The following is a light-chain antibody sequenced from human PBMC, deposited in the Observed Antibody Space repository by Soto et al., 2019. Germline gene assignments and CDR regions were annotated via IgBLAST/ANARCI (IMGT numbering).Light chain of an antibody. CDR3: HQYRSSPNT. CDR1: QSVSSNY. J-gene: IGKJ2*01. Sequence: EIVLTQSPGTLSLSPGERATLSCRASQSVSSNYLTWYQQKPGPAPRLLIYGASSRATVIPDRFRGSGSGTGFTLTTSTLEPHDWGGDSCHQYRSSPNTFGQGTKLEIK. V-gene: IGKV3-20*01. CDR2: GAS.